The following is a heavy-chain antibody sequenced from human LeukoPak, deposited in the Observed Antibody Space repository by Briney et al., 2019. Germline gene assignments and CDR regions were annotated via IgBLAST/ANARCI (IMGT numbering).Heavy chain of an antibody. CDR1: GFTFGDYG. CDR2: IRSKGYGGTT. CDR3: TRTCLYFYDTSGYCLFDY. V-gene: IGHV3-49*04. Sequence: GGSLRLSCTASGFTFGDYGMSWVRQAPGKGLEWVSFIRSKGYGGTTEYAASVKGRFTISRDDSKSIAYLQMNSLKTEDTAVYFRTRTCLYFYDTSGYCLFDYWGQGTLVTVSS. D-gene: IGHD3-22*01. J-gene: IGHJ4*02.